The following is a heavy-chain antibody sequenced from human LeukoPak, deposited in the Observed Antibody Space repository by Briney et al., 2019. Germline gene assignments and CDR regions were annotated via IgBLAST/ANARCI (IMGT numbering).Heavy chain of an antibody. J-gene: IGHJ4*02. CDR2: ISGSGVMT. CDR3: AKDRSIGTYYTFDH. D-gene: IGHD1-26*01. Sequence: PGRSLRLSCAASGFTFSDYAMTWVRQAPGKGLEWVATISGSGVMTYYADSVKSRFTVSGDNSKNTLYLQMSSLTAADTAVYYCAKDRSIGTYYTFDHWGQGTLVTVSA. CDR1: GFTFSDYA. V-gene: IGHV3-23*01.